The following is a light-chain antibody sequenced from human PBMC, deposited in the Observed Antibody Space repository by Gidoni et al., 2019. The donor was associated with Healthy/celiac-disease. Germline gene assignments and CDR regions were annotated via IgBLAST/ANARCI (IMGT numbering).Light chain of an antibody. J-gene: IGKJ4*01. CDR2: DAS. Sequence: IVLTQSPAILSLSPGDRASLSCRASQSVSSYLAWYQQKPGQAPRLLIYDASNRATGIPARFSGSGSGTDFTLTISSLEPEDFAVYYCQQRSNWPPLTFGGGTKVEIK. V-gene: IGKV3-11*01. CDR1: QSVSSY. CDR3: QQRSNWPPLT.